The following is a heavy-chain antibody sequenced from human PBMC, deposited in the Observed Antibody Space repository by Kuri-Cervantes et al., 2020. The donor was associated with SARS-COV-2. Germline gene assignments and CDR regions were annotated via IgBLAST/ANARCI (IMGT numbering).Heavy chain of an antibody. Sequence: SETLSLTCAVYGGSFSGYYWSGIRQPPGKGLEWIGEINHSGSTNYNPSLKSRVTISVDTSKNQFSLKLSSVTAADTAVYYCARAPYLDFGAGSYYARGYYYYGMDVWGQGTTVTVSS. J-gene: IGHJ6*02. CDR2: INHSGST. D-gene: IGHD3-10*01. CDR1: GGSFSGYY. CDR3: ARAPYLDFGAGSYYARGYYYYGMDV. V-gene: IGHV4-34*01.